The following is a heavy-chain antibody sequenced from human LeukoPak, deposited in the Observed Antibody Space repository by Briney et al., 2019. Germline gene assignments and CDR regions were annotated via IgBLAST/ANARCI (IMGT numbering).Heavy chain of an antibody. CDR2: ISWNSGSI. V-gene: IGHV3-9*01. J-gene: IGHJ4*02. CDR1: GFTFSSYS. CDR3: AKDASSWSTYYFDY. Sequence: GGTLRLSCAASGFTFSSYSMPWVRQAPGKGLEWVSGISWNSGSIGYADSVKGRFTISRDNAKNSLYLQMNSLRAEDTALYYCAKDASSWSTYYFDYWGQGTLVTVSS. D-gene: IGHD6-13*01.